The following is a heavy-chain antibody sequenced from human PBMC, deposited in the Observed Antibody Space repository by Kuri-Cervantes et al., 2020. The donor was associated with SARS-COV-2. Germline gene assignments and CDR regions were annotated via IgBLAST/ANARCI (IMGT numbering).Heavy chain of an antibody. V-gene: IGHV3-7*01. CDR1: GFTFSSYW. J-gene: IGHJ1*01. CDR2: IKQDGSEK. D-gene: IGHD4-17*01. Sequence: GGSLRLSCAASGFTFSSYWMSWVRQAPGKGLEWVANIKQDGSEKYYVDSVKGRFTISGDNAKNSLYLQMNSLRAEDTAAYYCARGLTTVTTLDFQHWGQGTLVTVSS. CDR3: ARGLTTVTTLDFQH.